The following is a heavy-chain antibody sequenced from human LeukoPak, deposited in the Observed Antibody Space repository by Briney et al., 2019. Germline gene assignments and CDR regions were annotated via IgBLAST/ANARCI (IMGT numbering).Heavy chain of an antibody. D-gene: IGHD6-19*01. CDR2: INDGGSYT. V-gene: IGHV3-74*03. CDR1: GFTFSGYW. J-gene: IGHJ4*02. Sequence: PGGSLRLSCAASGFTFSGYWMHWVRQVPGKGLVWFSRINDGGSYTTYADSVEGRFTIFRDNAKNTLYLQMSSLRAEDTAMYFCAREAYGSGQRYSDFWGQGTLVTVSS. CDR3: AREAYGSGQRYSDF.